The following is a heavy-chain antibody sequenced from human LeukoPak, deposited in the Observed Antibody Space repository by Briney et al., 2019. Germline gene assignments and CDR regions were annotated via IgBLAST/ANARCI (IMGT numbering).Heavy chain of an antibody. V-gene: IGHV3-23*01. CDR2: ISGSGGST. Sequence: GGSLRLSCAASGFTFSNYGMRWVRQAPGKGLEWVSGISGSGGSTNYADSVKGRFTISRNNSKNTLYLQMNSLRAEDTAVYYCARSVAGYFDYWGQGTLVTVSS. J-gene: IGHJ4*02. CDR3: ARSVAGYFDY. D-gene: IGHD6-19*01. CDR1: GFTFSNYG.